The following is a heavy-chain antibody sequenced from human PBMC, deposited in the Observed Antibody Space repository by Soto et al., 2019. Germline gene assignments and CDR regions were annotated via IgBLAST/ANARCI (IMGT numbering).Heavy chain of an antibody. Sequence: PGGSLRLSCAASGFTFSSYWMSWVRQAPGKGLEWVTNIKQDGSEKYYVDSVKGRFTTSRDNAKNSLYLQMNSLRAEDTAVYYCARVSMVRGRADDYWGQGTLVTVSS. J-gene: IGHJ4*02. CDR1: GFTFSSYW. CDR2: IKQDGSEK. D-gene: IGHD3-10*01. V-gene: IGHV3-7*03. CDR3: ARVSMVRGRADDY.